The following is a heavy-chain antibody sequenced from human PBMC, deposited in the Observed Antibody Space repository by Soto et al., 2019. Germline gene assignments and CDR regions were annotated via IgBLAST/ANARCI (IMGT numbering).Heavy chain of an antibody. J-gene: IGHJ3*02. V-gene: IGHV6-1*01. CDR1: GDSVSSNSAA. CDR2: TYYRSKWYN. D-gene: IGHD6-19*01. Sequence: SQTLSLTCAISGDSVSSNSAAWNWIRQSPSRGLEWLGRTYYRSKWYNDYAVSVKSRITINPDTSKNQFSLQLNSVTPEDTAVYYCARGPPVAVAGEDAFDIWGQGTMVTVSS. CDR3: ARGPPVAVAGEDAFDI.